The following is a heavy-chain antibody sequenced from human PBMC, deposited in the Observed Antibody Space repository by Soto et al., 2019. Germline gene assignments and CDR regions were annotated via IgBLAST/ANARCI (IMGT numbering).Heavy chain of an antibody. CDR2: TSVYNGNT. D-gene: IGHD6-6*01. CDR1: GYTFTSYG. V-gene: IGHV1-18*01. CDR3: ARRGPYSSSPLSNAFDI. J-gene: IGHJ3*02. Sequence: VQLVQSGAEVKKPGASVTVSCEASGYTFTSYGISWVRQAPGQGLEWMGWTSVYNGNTNYAQKHQGRVTMTTDTSTNPAYMDLRSLRSDDTAVYYCARRGPYSSSPLSNAFDIWGQGTMVTVSS.